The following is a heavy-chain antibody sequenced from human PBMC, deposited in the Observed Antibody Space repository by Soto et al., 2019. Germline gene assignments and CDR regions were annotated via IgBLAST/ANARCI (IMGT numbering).Heavy chain of an antibody. CDR3: ARGRVPGVRITIFGAVSSGMDV. D-gene: IGHD3-3*01. V-gene: IGHV3-21*01. CDR2: ISSSSSYI. Sequence: GGSLRLSCAASGFTFSSYSMNWVRQAPGKGLEWVSSISSSSSYIYYADSVKGRFTISRDNAKNSLYLQMNSLRAEDTAVYYCARGRVPGVRITIFGAVSSGMDVWGQGTKVTVSS. J-gene: IGHJ6*02. CDR1: GFTFSSYS.